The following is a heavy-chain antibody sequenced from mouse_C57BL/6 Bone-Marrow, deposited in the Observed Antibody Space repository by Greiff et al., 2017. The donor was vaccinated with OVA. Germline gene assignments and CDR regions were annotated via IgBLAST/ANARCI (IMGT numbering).Heavy chain of an antibody. CDR3: AKGGYDYDPWYVDV. D-gene: IGHD2-4*01. Sequence: VHLVESGPGLVQPSQSLSITCTVSGFSFTSYGVHWVRQSPGKGLEWLGVIWRGGSTDYNAAFMSRLSITKDNSKSQVFFKMNSLQADDTAIYYWAKGGYDYDPWYVDVWGTGTTVTVSS. CDR2: IWRGGST. J-gene: IGHJ1*03. V-gene: IGHV2-5*01. CDR1: GFSFTSYG.